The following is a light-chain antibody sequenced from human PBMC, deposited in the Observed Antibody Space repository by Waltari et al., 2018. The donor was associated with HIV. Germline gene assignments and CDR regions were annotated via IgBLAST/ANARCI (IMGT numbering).Light chain of an antibody. CDR1: SSNIGSNY. Sequence: PGQMVTISCSGSSSNIGSNYVSWYQHLPGTAPKLLIYDNKERPSGIPDRFSASKSGTSVALDITGLQTGDEGDYYCGTWDSSLRSVVFGGGTKLTVL. J-gene: IGLJ2*01. V-gene: IGLV1-51*01. CDR3: GTWDSSLRSVV. CDR2: DNK.